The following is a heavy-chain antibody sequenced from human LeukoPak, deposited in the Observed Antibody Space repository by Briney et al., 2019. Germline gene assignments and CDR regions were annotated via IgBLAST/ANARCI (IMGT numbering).Heavy chain of an antibody. CDR1: GLTFSHFC. D-gene: IGHD4-17*01. CDR2: IWYDGSNK. Sequence: PGRSLRLSCAASGLTFSHFCMHWVRQAPGKGLEWVAVIWYDGSNKYYGDSVKGRFTISRDNSKNTLYLQMNTLRVEDTAVYYCARPESTVTTGRYFDLWGRGTLVTVSS. CDR3: ARPESTVTTGRYFDL. J-gene: IGHJ2*01. V-gene: IGHV3-33*01.